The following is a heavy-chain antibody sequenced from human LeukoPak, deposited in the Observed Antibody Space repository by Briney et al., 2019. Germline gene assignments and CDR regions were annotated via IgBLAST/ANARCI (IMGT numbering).Heavy chain of an antibody. V-gene: IGHV4-59*01. Sequence: SETLSFTCTVSGGSISSYYWSWIRQPPGKGLEWIGYIYYSGSTNYNPSLKSRVTISVDTSKNQFSLKLNSVTAADTAVYYCARVSGYDWESFYDYWGQGTLVTVSS. CDR2: IYYSGST. J-gene: IGHJ4*02. CDR1: GGSISSYY. D-gene: IGHD5-12*01. CDR3: ARVSGYDWESFYDY.